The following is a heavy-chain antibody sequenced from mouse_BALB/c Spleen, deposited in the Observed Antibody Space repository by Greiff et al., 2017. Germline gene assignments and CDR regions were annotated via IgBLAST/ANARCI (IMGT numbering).Heavy chain of an antibody. Sequence: VQRVESGPQLVRPGASVKISCKASGYSFTSYWMHWVKQRPGQGLEWIGMIDPSDSETRLNQKFKDKATLTVDKSSSTAYMQLSSPTSEDSAVYYCARTAMITTYFDYWGQGTTLTVSS. D-gene: IGHD2-4*01. CDR2: IDPSDSET. CDR3: ARTAMITTYFDY. J-gene: IGHJ2*01. CDR1: GYSFTSYW. V-gene: IGHV1S126*01.